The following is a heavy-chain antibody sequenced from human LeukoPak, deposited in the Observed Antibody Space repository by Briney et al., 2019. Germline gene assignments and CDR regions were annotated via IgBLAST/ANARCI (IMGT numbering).Heavy chain of an antibody. CDR1: GGSFSGYY. Sequence: SETLSLTCAVYGGSFSGYYRSWIRQPPGKGLEWIGEINHSGSTNYNPSLKSRVTISVDTSKNQFSLKLSSVTAADTAVYYCATGVGATSFDYWGQGTLVTVSS. V-gene: IGHV4-34*01. CDR3: ATGVGATSFDY. CDR2: INHSGST. J-gene: IGHJ4*02. D-gene: IGHD1-26*01.